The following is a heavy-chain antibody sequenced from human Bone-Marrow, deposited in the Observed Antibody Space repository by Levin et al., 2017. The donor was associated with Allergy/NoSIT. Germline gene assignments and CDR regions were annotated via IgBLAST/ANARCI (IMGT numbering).Heavy chain of an antibody. V-gene: IGHV4-39*01. Sequence: SETLSLTCTVSGGSISSSSYYWGWIRQPPGKGLEWIGSIYYSGSTYYNPSLKSRVTISVDTSKNQFSLKLSSVTAADTAVYYCATYSTVGRYNDYWGQGTLVTVSS. J-gene: IGHJ4*02. D-gene: IGHD4-23*01. CDR3: ATYSTVGRYNDY. CDR2: IYYSGST. CDR1: GGSISSSSYY.